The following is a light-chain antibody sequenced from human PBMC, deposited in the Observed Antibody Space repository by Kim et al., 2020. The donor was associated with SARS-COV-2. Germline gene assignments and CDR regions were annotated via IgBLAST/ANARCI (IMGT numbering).Light chain of an antibody. CDR2: DVS. CDR1: SSDFGGYNY. Sequence: GHSITISCTGTSSDFGGYNYVAWYQQPPGKAPKLMIYDVSERPSGVPDRFSGSQSGNTASLTISGLQAEDEADYYCSSYAASNTFVFGGGTQVTVL. V-gene: IGLV2-11*03. CDR3: SSYAASNTFV. J-gene: IGLJ2*01.